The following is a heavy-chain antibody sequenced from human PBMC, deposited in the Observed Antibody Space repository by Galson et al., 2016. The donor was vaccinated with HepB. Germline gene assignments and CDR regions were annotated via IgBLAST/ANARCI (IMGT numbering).Heavy chain of an antibody. D-gene: IGHD3-10*01. CDR3: AKDWDDSGKIDL. J-gene: IGHJ2*01. CDR2: IIGDGGTS. V-gene: IGHV3-43*02. Sequence: SLRLSCAASGFNFDEYVMHWVRQAPGKGLEWVSLIIGDGGTSYYVDSVKGRFTISRDNSKNSLYLQMNSLRTEDTAFYYCAKDWDDSGKIDLWGRGTLVTVSS. CDR1: GFNFDEYV.